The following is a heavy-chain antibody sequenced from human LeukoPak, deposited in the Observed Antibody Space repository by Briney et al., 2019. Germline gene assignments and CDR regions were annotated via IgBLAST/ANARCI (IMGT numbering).Heavy chain of an antibody. D-gene: IGHD4-17*01. Sequence: SETLSLTCAVYGGSFSGYYWSWIRQPPGKGVEWIGEINHSGSTNYNPSLKSRVTISVDTSKNQFSLKLSSVTAADTAVYYCARARHDNGDSINFDYWGQGTLVTVSS. CDR2: INHSGST. V-gene: IGHV4-34*01. J-gene: IGHJ4*02. CDR3: ARARHDNGDSINFDY. CDR1: GGSFSGYY.